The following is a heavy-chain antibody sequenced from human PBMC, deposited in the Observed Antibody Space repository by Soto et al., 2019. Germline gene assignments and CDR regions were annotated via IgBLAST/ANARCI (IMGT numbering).Heavy chain of an antibody. J-gene: IGHJ5*02. CDR1: GFTFSSYG. CDR2: ISYDGSNK. CDR3: AKGKLGWGAAILCKCLCT. Sequence: QVQLVESGGGVVQPGRSLRLSCAASGFTFSSYGMHWVRQAPGKGLEWVAVISYDGSNKYYADSVKGRFTISRDNSKKPLNLQMNSWRAENATVFYLAKGKLGWGAAILCKCLCTWGEGPLLAV. D-gene: IGHD2-21*02. V-gene: IGHV3-30*18.